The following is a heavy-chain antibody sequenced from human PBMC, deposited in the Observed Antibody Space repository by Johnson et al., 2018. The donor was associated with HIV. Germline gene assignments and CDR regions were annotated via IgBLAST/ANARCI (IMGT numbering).Heavy chain of an antibody. V-gene: IGHV3-20*04. CDR2: IIWNGGST. CDR3: TRDQDYSDRSGYYRGVRAFDI. CDR1: GFIFDDYG. Sequence: MQLVESGGGVVRPGGSLRLSCAGSGFIFDDYGMNWVRQVPGKGLEWVSGIIWNGGSTGYADSVKGRFTISRDNAKKSLYLQMNSLRAEDTALYFCTRDQDYSDRSGYYRGVRAFDIWGQGTMVTVSS. J-gene: IGHJ3*02. D-gene: IGHD3-22*01.